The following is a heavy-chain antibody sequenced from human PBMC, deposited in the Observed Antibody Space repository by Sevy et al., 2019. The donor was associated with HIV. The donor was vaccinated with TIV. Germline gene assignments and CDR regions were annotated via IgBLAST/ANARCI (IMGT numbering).Heavy chain of an antibody. D-gene: IGHD2-2*01. V-gene: IGHV3-30-3*01. CDR2: ISYDGSNK. Sequence: GGSLRLSCAASGFTFSSYAMHWVRQAPGKGLEWVAVISYDGSNKYYEDSVKGRFTISRDNSKNTLYLQMNSLRAEDTAVYYCARGGIVVVPAAIVHWGQGTLVTVSS. CDR1: GFTFSSYA. CDR3: ARGGIVVVPAAIVH. J-gene: IGHJ4*02.